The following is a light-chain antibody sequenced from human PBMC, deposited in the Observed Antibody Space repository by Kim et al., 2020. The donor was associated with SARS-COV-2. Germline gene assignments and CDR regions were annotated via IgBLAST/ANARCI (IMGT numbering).Light chain of an antibody. CDR1: SSNIGAGYD. J-gene: IGLJ3*02. Sequence: QSVLTQPPSVSGAPGQRVTISCTGSSSNIGAGYDVHWYQQIPGTAPKLLIYDDFNRPSGVPDRFSASKSGTSASLAITGLQAGDEADYYCHSYDSSLSGSVFGGGTQLTVL. CDR3: HSYDSSLSGSV. V-gene: IGLV1-40*01. CDR2: DDF.